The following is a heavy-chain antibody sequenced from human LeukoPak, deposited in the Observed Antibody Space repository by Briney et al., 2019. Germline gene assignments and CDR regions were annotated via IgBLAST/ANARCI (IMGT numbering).Heavy chain of an antibody. D-gene: IGHD5-18*01. V-gene: IGHV3-21*01. J-gene: IGHJ4*02. CDR1: GFIFSTYR. CDR3: ARALSAMVADN. CDR2: IGLSSNYI. Sequence: GGSLRLSCAASGFIFSTYRMNWVRQAPGVGLEWVSSIGLSSNYISYADSVKGRFTISRDNAKNSLYLQMNSLRAEDTAVYYCARALSAMVADNWGQGTLVTVSS.